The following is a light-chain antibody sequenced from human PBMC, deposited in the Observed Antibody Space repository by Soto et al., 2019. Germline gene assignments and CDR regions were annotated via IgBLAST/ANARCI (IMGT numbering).Light chain of an antibody. V-gene: IGKV3-20*01. CDR3: QQYGSSPWT. CDR2: GAS. CDR1: QSVSSSY. J-gene: IGKJ1*01. Sequence: CRASQSVSSSYLAWDQQKTGQAPRILIYGASSRATGIPDRFSGSGSGTDFTLTISRLEPEDFAVYYCQQYGSSPWTFGQGTKVDIK.